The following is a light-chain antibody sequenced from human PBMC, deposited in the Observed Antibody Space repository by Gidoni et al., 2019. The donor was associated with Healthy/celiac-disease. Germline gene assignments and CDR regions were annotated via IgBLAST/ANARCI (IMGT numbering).Light chain of an antibody. Sequence: QPALTQPASVSGSPGQSITISCTGTSSDVGSYNLVSWYQQHPGKAPKLMIYEVSKRPSGVSNRFSGSKSDNTASLTISGLQAEDEADYYCCSYAGSPYVFGTGTKVTVL. CDR3: CSYAGSPYV. J-gene: IGLJ1*01. V-gene: IGLV2-23*02. CDR1: SSDVGSYNL. CDR2: EVS.